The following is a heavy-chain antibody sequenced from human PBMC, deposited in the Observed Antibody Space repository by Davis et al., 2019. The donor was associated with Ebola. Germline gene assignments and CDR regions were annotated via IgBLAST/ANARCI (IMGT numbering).Heavy chain of an antibody. J-gene: IGHJ4*02. Sequence: GGSLRLSCAASGFTFRTYTMNWVRQAPGKGLEWVSSISSDGSYIFYADSAKGRFSISRDNAKNSLYLQMNSLKAEDTAVYFCATSESFFDYAAYFHSWGQGTLLTVSS. CDR2: ISSDGSYI. D-gene: IGHD3-16*01. V-gene: IGHV3-21*01. CDR3: ATSESFFDYAAYFHS. CDR1: GFTFRTYT.